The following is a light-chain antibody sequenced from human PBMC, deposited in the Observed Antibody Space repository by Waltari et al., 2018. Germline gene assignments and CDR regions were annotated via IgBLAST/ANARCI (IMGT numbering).Light chain of an antibody. J-gene: IGLJ2*01. CDR1: SSDVGGYNY. CDR2: AVS. V-gene: IGLV2-14*01. CDR3: SSYTSSSTLV. Sequence: QSALTQPASVSGSPGQSITISSTGTSSDVGGYNYVSWYQQHPGKAPRLMIYAVSNRPSGVSNRFSGSKSGNTASLTISGLQAEDEADYYCSSYTSSSTLVFGGGTKLTVL.